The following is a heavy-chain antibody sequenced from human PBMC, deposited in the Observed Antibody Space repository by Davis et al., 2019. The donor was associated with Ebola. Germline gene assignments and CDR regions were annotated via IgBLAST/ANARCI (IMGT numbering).Heavy chain of an antibody. V-gene: IGHV5-51*01. J-gene: IGHJ6*04. CDR1: GYSFTSYW. CDR3: ARQINSGSRPMDV. Sequence: EESLKISCKCSGYSFTSYWIGGVRQMPGKGLEWMGIIYPGDSDTRYSPSFQGQVTISADKSISTAYLQWSSLKASDTAMYYCARQINSGSRPMDVWGKGTTVTVSS. D-gene: IGHD1-26*01. CDR2: IYPGDSDT.